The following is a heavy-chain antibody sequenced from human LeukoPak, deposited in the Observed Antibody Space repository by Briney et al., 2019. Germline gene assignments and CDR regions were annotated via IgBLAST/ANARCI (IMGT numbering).Heavy chain of an antibody. CDR2: IYYSGST. D-gene: IGHD3-22*01. V-gene: IGHV4-59*12. CDR3: ARDDYYDSSGYPPIYFDY. CDR1: GGSISSYY. Sequence: SETLSFTCTVSGGSISSYYWSWIRQPPGKGLEWIGYIYYSGSTNYNPSLKSRVTISVDTSKNQFSLKLSSVTAADTAVYYCARDDYYDSSGYPPIYFDYWGQGTLVTVSS. J-gene: IGHJ4*02.